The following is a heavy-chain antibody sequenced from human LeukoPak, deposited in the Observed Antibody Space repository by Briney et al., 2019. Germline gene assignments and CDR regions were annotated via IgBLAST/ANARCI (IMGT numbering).Heavy chain of an antibody. CDR3: ARGPSRYRGGYSAWFDP. Sequence: SGTLSLTCTVSGGSLRRSSYYWGWGRQPPGRGLEWGGYIYYSGSTNYNPSLKSRVTISVDTSKKQCSLKRRDVSAADTAVYYCARGPSRYRGGYSAWFDPWGQGTLVTVSS. J-gene: IGHJ5*02. V-gene: IGHV4-61*05. D-gene: IGHD3-22*01. CDR1: GGSLRRSSYY. CDR2: IYYSGST.